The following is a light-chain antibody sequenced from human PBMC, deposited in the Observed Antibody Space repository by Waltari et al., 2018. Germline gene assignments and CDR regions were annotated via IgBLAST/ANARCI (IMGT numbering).Light chain of an antibody. CDR3: QQYNDWPPKYT. Sequence: EIVMPQAPATLSVSPANRALPASRASQSVSTNLAWYQQKPGQAPRLLIYGASTRATGIPARFSGSGSGTEFTLTISSLQSEDFADYYCQQYNDWPPKYTFGQGTKLGIK. CDR2: GAS. J-gene: IGKJ2*01. CDR1: QSVSTN. V-gene: IGKV3-15*01.